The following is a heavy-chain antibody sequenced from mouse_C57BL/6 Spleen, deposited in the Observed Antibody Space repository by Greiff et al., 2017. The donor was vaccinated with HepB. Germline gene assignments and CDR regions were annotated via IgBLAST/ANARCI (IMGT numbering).Heavy chain of an antibody. CDR2: IYPRDGST. D-gene: IGHD1-1*01. Sequence: QVHVKQSDAELVKPGASVKISCKVSGYTFTDHTIHWMKQRPEQGLEWIGYIYPRDGSTKYNEKFKGKATLTADKSSSTAYMQLNSLTSEDSAVYFCARGPYYYGSSYHWYFDVWGTGTTVTVSS. CDR1: GYTFTDHT. V-gene: IGHV1-78*01. J-gene: IGHJ1*03. CDR3: ARGPYYYGSSYHWYFDV.